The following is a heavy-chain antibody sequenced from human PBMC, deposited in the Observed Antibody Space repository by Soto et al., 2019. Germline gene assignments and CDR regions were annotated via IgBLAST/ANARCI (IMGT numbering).Heavy chain of an antibody. CDR2: IIPIFGTA. V-gene: IGHV1-69*13. D-gene: IGHD5-18*01. CDR3: ARGMVTVNYYYYGMDI. Sequence: SVKVSCKASGGTFCSYAISWVRQAPGQGLEWMGGIIPIFGTANYAQKFQGRVTITADESTSTAYMELSSLRSEDTAVYYCARGMVTVNYYYYGMDIWGQGTTVTVSS. CDR1: GGTFCSYA. J-gene: IGHJ6*02.